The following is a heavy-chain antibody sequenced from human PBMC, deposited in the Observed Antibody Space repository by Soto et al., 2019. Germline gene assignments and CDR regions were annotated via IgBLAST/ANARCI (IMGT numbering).Heavy chain of an antibody. Sequence: SVKVSCKASGGTFSSYAISWVRRAPGQGLEWMGGIIPIFGTANYAQKFQGRVTITADKSTSTAYMELSSLRSEDTAVYYCARDRSGYEYYFDYWRQGTLVTVSS. CDR3: ARDRSGYEYYFDY. CDR1: GGTFSSYA. CDR2: IIPIFGTA. D-gene: IGHD5-12*01. V-gene: IGHV1-69*06. J-gene: IGHJ4*02.